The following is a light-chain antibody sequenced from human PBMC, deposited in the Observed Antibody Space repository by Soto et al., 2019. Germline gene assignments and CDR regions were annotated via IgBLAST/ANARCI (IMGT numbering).Light chain of an antibody. CDR3: QQSYTAPPT. J-gene: IGKJ1*01. V-gene: IGKV1-39*01. Sequence: DNQLTQSPSSLSAYLGDRVTITCRASLTTSVYLNWYQHKPGKAPRLLIYAASNLQSGVPSRFRGSGSGTAFTLTISSLQAEDFATYYCQQSYTAPPTFGQGTKVE. CDR2: AAS. CDR1: LTTSVY.